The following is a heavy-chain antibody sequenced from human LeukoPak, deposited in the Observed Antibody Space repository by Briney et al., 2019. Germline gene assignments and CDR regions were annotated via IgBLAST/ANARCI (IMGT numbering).Heavy chain of an antibody. J-gene: IGHJ5*02. CDR2: INPNSGGT. CDR1: GYTFTGYY. CDR3: ARVWSGYHPYNCFDP. V-gene: IGHV1-2*02. Sequence: ASVKVSCKASGYTFTGYYMHWVRQAPGQGLEWMGWINPNSGGTNYAQKFQGRVTMTRDTSISTAYMELSRLRSDDTAVYYCARVWSGYHPYNCFDPWGQGTLVTVSS. D-gene: IGHD3-3*01.